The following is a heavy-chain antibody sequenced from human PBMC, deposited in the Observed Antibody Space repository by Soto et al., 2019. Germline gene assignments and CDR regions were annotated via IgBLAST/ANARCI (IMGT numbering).Heavy chain of an antibody. Sequence: GGSLRLSCAASGFTFSNAWMSWVRQAPGKGLEWVGRIKSKTDGGTTDYAAPVKGRFTISRDDSKNTLYLQMNSLKTEDTAVYYCTTDQSRVFGVVISYYYGMDVWGQGTTVTVSS. V-gene: IGHV3-15*01. CDR3: TTDQSRVFGVVISYYYGMDV. CDR2: IKSKTDGGTT. CDR1: GFTFSNAW. D-gene: IGHD3-3*01. J-gene: IGHJ6*02.